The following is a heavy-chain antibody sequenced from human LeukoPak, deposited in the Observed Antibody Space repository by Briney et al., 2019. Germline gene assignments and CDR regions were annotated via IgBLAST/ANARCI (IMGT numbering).Heavy chain of an antibody. V-gene: IGHV3-66*01. D-gene: IGHD6-6*01. Sequence: GGSLRLSCAASGFTVSSNFMNWVRQAPGKGLEWVSLIYSGGGTYYADYVKGRFTISRDNSKNTLYLQMNSLRADDTAVYYCATRGRSSSGHGFSLDCWGQGTLVTVSS. CDR2: IYSGGGT. CDR3: ATRGRSSSGHGFSLDC. CDR1: GFTVSSNF. J-gene: IGHJ4*02.